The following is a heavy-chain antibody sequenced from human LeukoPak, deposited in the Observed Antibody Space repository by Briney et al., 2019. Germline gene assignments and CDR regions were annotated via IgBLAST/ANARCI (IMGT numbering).Heavy chain of an antibody. Sequence: GGSLRLSCAASGFTFSSHGMHWVRQAPGKGLEWVAVISSDGSNKYYADSVKGRFTISRDNSKNTLYLQMNSLRAEDTAVYYCAKEIVVVVAAMPTYYYYYMDVWGKGTTVTISS. V-gene: IGHV3-30*18. CDR1: GFTFSSHG. CDR2: ISSDGSNK. J-gene: IGHJ6*03. CDR3: AKEIVVVVAAMPTYYYYYMDV. D-gene: IGHD2-15*01.